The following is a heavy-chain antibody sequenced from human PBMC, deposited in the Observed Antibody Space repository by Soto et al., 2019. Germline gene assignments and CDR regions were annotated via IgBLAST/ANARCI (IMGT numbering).Heavy chain of an antibody. J-gene: IGHJ5*02. CDR2: IYDSGSS. CDR3: ASSRLRGVMHH. Sequence: QVQLQESGPGLVKPSQTLSLTCTVSGGSISSGGYYWNWLRQHPGKGLEWIGYIYDSGSSYYTPSRTSVVTISVDTSEIRVSLRLSSVTAADTAVYYGASSRLRGVMHHWGQGTLVTVSS. D-gene: IGHD3-16*01. CDR1: GGSISSGGYY. V-gene: IGHV4-31*01.